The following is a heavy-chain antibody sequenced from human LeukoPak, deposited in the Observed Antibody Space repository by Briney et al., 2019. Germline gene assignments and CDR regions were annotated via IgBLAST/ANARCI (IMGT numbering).Heavy chain of an antibody. V-gene: IGHV1-18*01. CDR1: GYTFTSYG. D-gene: IGHD5-18*01. J-gene: IGHJ6*03. CDR3: ARDSGDGEWIQLWSKPPADYYYMDV. Sequence: ASVKVSCKASGYTFTSYGISWVRQAPGQGLEWMGWISAYNGNTNYAQKLQGRVTMTTDTSTSTAYMELSSLRSEDTAVYYCARDSGDGEWIQLWSKPPADYYYMDVWGKGTTVTVSS. CDR2: ISAYNGNT.